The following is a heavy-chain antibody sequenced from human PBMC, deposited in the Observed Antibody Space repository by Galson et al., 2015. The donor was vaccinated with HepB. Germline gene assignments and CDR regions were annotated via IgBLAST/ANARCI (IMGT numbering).Heavy chain of an antibody. V-gene: IGHV3-23*01. CDR2: ITGSDGNT. J-gene: IGHJ2*01. CDR1: GFSFSNYA. Sequence: SLRLSCAASGFSFSNYAMSWVRLTPGKGLEWVSAITGSDGNTYYADSVKGRFTISRDNSKNTLYLQMNSLRVEDTAVYYCAKERSYCSSTTCYIFWYFDLWGRGTLVTVSS. D-gene: IGHD2-2*02. CDR3: AKERSYCSSTTCYIFWYFDL.